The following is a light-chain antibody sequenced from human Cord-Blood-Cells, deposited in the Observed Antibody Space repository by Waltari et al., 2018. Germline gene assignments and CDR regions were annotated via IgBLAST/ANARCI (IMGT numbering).Light chain of an antibody. Sequence: EIVLTQSPGTLSLSPVERATISCRASQSVSSSYLAWYQQKPGQAPRLLIYGASSRATGIPDRFSGSGSGTDFTLTISRLEPEDFAVYYCQQYGSSPYTFGQGTKLEIK. CDR3: QQYGSSPYT. V-gene: IGKV3-20*01. CDR2: GAS. J-gene: IGKJ2*01. CDR1: QSVSSSY.